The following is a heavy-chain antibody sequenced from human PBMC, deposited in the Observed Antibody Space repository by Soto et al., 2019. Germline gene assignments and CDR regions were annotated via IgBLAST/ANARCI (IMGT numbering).Heavy chain of an antibody. CDR2: IIPIFGTA. Sequence: ASVKVSCKASGGTFSSYAISWVRQAPGQGLEWMGGIIPIFGTANYAQKFQGRVTITADESTSTAYMELSSLRSEDTAVYYCARSPGIAMGPFDYWGQGTLVTVSS. D-gene: IGHD6-19*01. J-gene: IGHJ4*02. CDR1: GGTFSSYA. CDR3: ARSPGIAMGPFDY. V-gene: IGHV1-69*13.